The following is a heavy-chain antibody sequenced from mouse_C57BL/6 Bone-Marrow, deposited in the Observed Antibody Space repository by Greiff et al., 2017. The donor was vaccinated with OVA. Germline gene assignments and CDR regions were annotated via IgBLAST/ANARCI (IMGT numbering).Heavy chain of an antibody. CDR1: GFSLTSYG. Sequence: VKLMESGPGLVQPSQRLSITCTVSGFSLTSYGVHWVRQSPGKGLEWLGVIWSGGSTDYNAAFISRLSISKDNSKSQVFFKMNSLQADDTAIYYCARQDYYGSSYGFAYWGQGTLVTVSA. D-gene: IGHD1-1*01. CDR2: IWSGGST. CDR3: ARQDYYGSSYGFAY. V-gene: IGHV2-2*01. J-gene: IGHJ3*01.